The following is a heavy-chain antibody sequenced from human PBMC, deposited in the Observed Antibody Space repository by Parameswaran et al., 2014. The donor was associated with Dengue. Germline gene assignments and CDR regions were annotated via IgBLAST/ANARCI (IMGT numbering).Heavy chain of an antibody. CDR2: INPSGGST. V-gene: IGHV1-46*01. CDR3: ARERKSSVFGSVNY. J-gene: IGHJ4*02. D-gene: IGHD2-15*01. Sequence: WVRQAPGQGLEWMGIINPSGGSTSYAQKFQGRVTMTRDTSTSTVYMELSSLRSEDTAVYYCARERKSSVFGSVNYWGQGTLVTVSS.